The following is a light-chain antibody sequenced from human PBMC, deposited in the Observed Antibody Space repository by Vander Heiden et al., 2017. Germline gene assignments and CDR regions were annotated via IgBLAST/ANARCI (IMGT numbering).Light chain of an antibody. V-gene: IGLV1-40*01. CDR1: SSNIGAGYD. J-gene: IGLJ3*02. Sequence: QSVLTQPPSVSGAPGQRVPISCPGSSSNIGAGYDVHWYQQLPGTAPKLLIYGNSNRPSGVPDRFSGSKSGTSASLAITGLQAEDEADYYYQSYDSSLSGWVFGGGTKLTVL. CDR2: GNS. CDR3: QSYDSSLSGWV.